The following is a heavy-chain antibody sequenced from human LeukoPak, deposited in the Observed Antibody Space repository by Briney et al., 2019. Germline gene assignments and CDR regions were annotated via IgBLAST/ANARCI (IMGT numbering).Heavy chain of an antibody. CDR3: ARGGAYDSSGYYRDY. J-gene: IGHJ4*02. CDR2: IYYSGST. V-gene: IGHV4-61*05. CDR1: GVSISSSYSY. D-gene: IGHD3-22*01. Sequence: PSETLSLTCTVSGVSISSSYSYWGWIRQPPGKGLEWIRYIYYSGSTNYNPSLKSRVTISVDTSKNQFSLKLSSVTAADTAVYYCARGGAYDSSGYYRDYWGQGTLVTVSS.